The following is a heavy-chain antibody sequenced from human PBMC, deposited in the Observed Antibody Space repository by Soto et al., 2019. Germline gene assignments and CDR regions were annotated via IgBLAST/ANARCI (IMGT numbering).Heavy chain of an antibody. CDR3: ARRGLVYSSSSFPAAAVPRAAYYFDY. Sequence: PSETLSLTCTVSGGSISSYYWSWIRQPPGKGLEWIGEINHSGSTNCNPSLKSRVTISVDTSKNQFSLKLSSVTAADTAVYYCARRGLVYSSSSFPAAAVPRAAYYFDYWGQGTLVTVSS. D-gene: IGHD6-6*01. CDR1: GGSISSYY. V-gene: IGHV4-34*01. J-gene: IGHJ4*02. CDR2: INHSGST.